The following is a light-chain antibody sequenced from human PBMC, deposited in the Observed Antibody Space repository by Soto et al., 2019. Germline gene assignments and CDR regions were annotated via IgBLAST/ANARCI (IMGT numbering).Light chain of an antibody. Sequence: QSALTQPAAVSGSPGQSITISCTGSSGDVGGYNYVSWYQQHPGNAPKLIIYQVINRPSGVSNRFSSSQSGNTASLTISGLQAEDEADYYCSSYTNTDTLVVFGTGTKLT. V-gene: IGLV2-14*01. CDR1: SGDVGGYNY. CDR3: SSYTNTDTLVV. CDR2: QVI. J-gene: IGLJ1*01.